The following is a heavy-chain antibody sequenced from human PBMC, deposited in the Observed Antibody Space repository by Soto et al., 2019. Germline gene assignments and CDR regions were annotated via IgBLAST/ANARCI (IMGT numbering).Heavy chain of an antibody. D-gene: IGHD3-16*01. Sequence: QVQLVESGGDLVKPGGSLRLSCAASGFTFSDYYMGWIRQAPGKGLEWLSCISSSSGSTKYYADSVKGRFTISRDNAKNSLFLQMDSLRADDTAVYYCAREMRSAYGQFDYWGQGTLVTVSS. CDR1: GFTFSDYY. CDR3: AREMRSAYGQFDY. V-gene: IGHV3-11*01. CDR2: ISSSSGSTK. J-gene: IGHJ4*02.